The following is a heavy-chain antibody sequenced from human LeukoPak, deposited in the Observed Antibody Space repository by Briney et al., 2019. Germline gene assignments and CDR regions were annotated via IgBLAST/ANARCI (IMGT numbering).Heavy chain of an antibody. CDR1: GFTFSSYS. D-gene: IGHD2-15*01. V-gene: IGHV3-21*01. J-gene: IGHJ4*02. Sequence: PGGSLRLSCAASGFTFSSYSMNWVRQAPGKGLEWVSYISSSSSYIYYADSVKGRFTISRDNAKNSLYLQMNSLRAEDTAVYYCARVISCSGGSCYIADYWGQGTLVTVSS. CDR3: ARVISCSGGSCYIADY. CDR2: ISSSSSYI.